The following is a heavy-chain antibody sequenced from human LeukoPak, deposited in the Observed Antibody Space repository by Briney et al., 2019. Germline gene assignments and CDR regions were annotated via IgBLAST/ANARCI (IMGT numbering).Heavy chain of an antibody. D-gene: IGHD1-26*01. CDR1: GFXLTSYG. CDR2: ITSSGAV. J-gene: IGHJ4*02. CDR3: TRAMVREWEPNISDS. Sequence: GGSLRLSCAASGFXLTSYGMNWIRQAPVRGLEWVSSITSSGAVYYADSVKGRFTISRDSANNSLYLQMSSLRAEDTALYYCTRAMVREWEPNISDSWGQGTLVTVSS. V-gene: IGHV3-21*01.